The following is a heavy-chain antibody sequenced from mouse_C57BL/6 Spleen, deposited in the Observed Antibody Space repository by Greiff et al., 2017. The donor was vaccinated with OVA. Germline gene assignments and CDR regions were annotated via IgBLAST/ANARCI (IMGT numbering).Heavy chain of an antibody. CDR1: GFTFSDYG. CDR2: ISSGSSTI. Sequence: EVQLVESGGGLVKPGGSLKLSCAASGFTFSDYGMHWVRQAPEKGLEWVAYISSGSSTIYYADTVKGRFTISRDNAKNTLFLQMTSLRSEDTAMYYCAITTVVAYFSYAMDYWGQGTSVTVSS. CDR3: AITTVVAYFSYAMDY. J-gene: IGHJ4*01. D-gene: IGHD1-1*01. V-gene: IGHV5-17*01.